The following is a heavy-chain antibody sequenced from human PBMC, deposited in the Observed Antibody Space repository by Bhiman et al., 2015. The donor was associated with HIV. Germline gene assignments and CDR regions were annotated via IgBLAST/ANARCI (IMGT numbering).Heavy chain of an antibody. CDR1: GFIFSSYA. CDR3: TRGGPTVTTQPDH. V-gene: IGHV3-64*01. Sequence: EVQLVESGGGLVQPGGSLRLSCAASGFIFSSYALHWIRQAPGKGLEYVSAISSNGGNTYYANSVKGRFTISRDNSKNTLYLHMGSLRVEDMGVYYCTRGGPTVTTQPDHWGQGTLVTVSS. D-gene: IGHD4-17*01. J-gene: IGHJ4*02. CDR2: ISSNGGNT.